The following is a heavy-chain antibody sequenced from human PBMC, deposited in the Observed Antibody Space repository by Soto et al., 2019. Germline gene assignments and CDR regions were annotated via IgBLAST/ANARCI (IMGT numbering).Heavy chain of an antibody. CDR1: GGSIGTSFYY. CDR2: IYYSGST. D-gene: IGHD1-26*01. CDR3: ARHVRGATWAYFDF. Sequence: PSETLSLTCTASGGSIGTSFYYWAWIRQPPGMGLEWVATIYYSGSTNYNPALQSRVTISIDTSKNQFSLNLSSVTAADTAVYYCARHVRGATWAYFDFWGQGTLVTVSS. V-gene: IGHV4-39*01. J-gene: IGHJ4*02.